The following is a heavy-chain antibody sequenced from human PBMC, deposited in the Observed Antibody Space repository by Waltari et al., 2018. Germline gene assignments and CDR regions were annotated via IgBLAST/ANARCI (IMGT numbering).Heavy chain of an antibody. J-gene: IGHJ6*02. V-gene: IGHV3-23*01. CDR1: GFPFSTYT. CDR3: AKDEGARLAPTFGMDA. D-gene: IGHD6-6*01. Sequence: EMPLLESGGGLVQPGGSLRLSCAASGFPFSTYTMNWVRQAPGKGLEWVAVMTASGLMDYGDSVKGRFIISRDNSKNTLYLEMYRLRVEDTARYYCAKDEGARLAPTFGMDAWGQGTTVIVSS. CDR2: MTASGLM.